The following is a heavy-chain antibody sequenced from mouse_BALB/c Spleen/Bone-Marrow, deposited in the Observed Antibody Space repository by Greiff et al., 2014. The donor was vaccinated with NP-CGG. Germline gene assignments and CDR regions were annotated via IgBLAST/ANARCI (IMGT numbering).Heavy chain of an antibody. J-gene: IGHJ4*01. Sequence: VQLQESGAELVRPGSSVKISCKASGYAFSSYWMNWVKQRPGQGLVWIGQIYPGDGDTNYNGKFKGKATLTADKSSSTAYMQLSSLTSEDSAVYFCARGVPMDYWGQGTSVTVSS. CDR1: GYAFSSYW. V-gene: IGHV1-80*01. CDR2: IYPGDGDT. CDR3: ARGVPMDY.